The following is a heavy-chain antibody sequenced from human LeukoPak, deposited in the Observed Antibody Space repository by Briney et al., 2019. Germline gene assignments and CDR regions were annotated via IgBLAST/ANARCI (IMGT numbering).Heavy chain of an antibody. J-gene: IGHJ4*02. CDR1: GFSFSSYA. Sequence: PGGSLRLSCAASGFSFSSYAMSWVRQAPGKGLEWVSAISGSGGSTYYADSVKGRFTISRDNSKNTLYLQMNSLRAEDTAVYYCAKNNCSSTSCCSDYWGQGTLVTVSS. CDR3: AKNNCSSTSCCSDY. V-gene: IGHV3-23*01. CDR2: ISGSGGST. D-gene: IGHD2-2*01.